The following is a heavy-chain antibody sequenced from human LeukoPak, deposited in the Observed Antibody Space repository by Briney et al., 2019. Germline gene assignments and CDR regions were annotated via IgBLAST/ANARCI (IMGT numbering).Heavy chain of an antibody. J-gene: IGHJ4*02. V-gene: IGHV4-39*01. CDR1: GGSISSRSHY. D-gene: IGHD3-16*01. CDR3: ARHKNLGVAPFDY. CDR2: IHYSGNT. Sequence: PSETLSLTCTVSGGSISSRSHYWGWIRQPPGKGLEWIGSIHYSGNTYYNPSLKSRVTMSIDTSKNQFSLNLSSMTAADTAIYYCARHKNLGVAPFDYWGQGALVTVSS.